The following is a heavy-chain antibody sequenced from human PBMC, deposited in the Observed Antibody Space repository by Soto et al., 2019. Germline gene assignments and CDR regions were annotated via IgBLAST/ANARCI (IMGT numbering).Heavy chain of an antibody. V-gene: IGHV3-74*01. CDR3: VRARTGDFDY. CDR2: MNSDGSTT. Sequence: GGSPRLSCAASVFTFSSSWMYWVRQAPGKGLEWVARMNSDGSTTSYGDSAKGRFTISRDNAKNTLYLQMNSLRAEDTAVYYCVRARTGDFDYWGQGTLVTVSS. J-gene: IGHJ4*02. D-gene: IGHD1-1*01. CDR1: VFTFSSSW.